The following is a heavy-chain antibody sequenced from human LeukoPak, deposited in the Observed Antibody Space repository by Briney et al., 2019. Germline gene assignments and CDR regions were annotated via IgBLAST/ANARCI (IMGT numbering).Heavy chain of an antibody. CDR2: ISYDGSNK. Sequence: GGSLRLSCAASGITFRSYGMHWVRQAPGKGLEWVAVISYDGSNKYYADSVKGRFTISRDNSKNTVYLQMNSLRDEDTAVYYCAKGGTTFFDCWGQGTLVTVSS. CDR3: AKGGTTFFDC. J-gene: IGHJ4*02. V-gene: IGHV3-30*18. CDR1: GITFRSYG. D-gene: IGHD3-16*01.